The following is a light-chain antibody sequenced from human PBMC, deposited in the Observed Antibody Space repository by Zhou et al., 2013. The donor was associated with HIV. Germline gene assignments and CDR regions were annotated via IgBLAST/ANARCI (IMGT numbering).Light chain of an antibody. CDR1: QSISSW. CDR3: QQYSSLGT. V-gene: IGKV1-5*03. J-gene: IGKJ1*01. CDR2: KAS. Sequence: DIQMTQSPSTLSASVGDRVTITCRASQSISSWLAWYQQKPGKVPKLLIYKASSLESGVPSRFSGSGSGTEFTLTISSLQPDDFATYYCQQYSSLGTFGQGTKVEIK.